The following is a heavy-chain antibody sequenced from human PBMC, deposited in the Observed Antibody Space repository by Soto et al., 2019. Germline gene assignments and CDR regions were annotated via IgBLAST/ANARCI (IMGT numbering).Heavy chain of an antibody. CDR2: ISAYNGNT. Sequence: QVLLVQSGAEVKKPGASVKVSCKASGYTFNSYGVSWVRQAPGQGLEWMGWISAYNGNTKYSQNLLGRVTMTIDTTTSSAYLEVTSLRSDDTAIYYCAGYFWSGQLPFYFDQWGQGRLVTVSS. D-gene: IGHD3-3*01. CDR1: GYTFNSYG. J-gene: IGHJ4*02. CDR3: AGYFWSGQLPFYFDQ. V-gene: IGHV1-18*01.